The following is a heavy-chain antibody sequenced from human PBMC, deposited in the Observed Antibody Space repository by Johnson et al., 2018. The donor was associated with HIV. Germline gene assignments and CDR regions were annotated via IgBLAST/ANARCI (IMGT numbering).Heavy chain of an antibody. J-gene: IGHJ3*02. D-gene: IGHD2-8*01. Sequence: VQLVESGGGLVQPGGSLRLSCAASGFTFSSYAMHWVRQAPGKGLEYVSAISSNGGSTYYANSVKGRFTISRDNSKNTLYLQMNSLRVEDTALYYCMVAPRPGDVFDIWGQGTMVTVSS. CDR1: GFTFSSYA. CDR3: MVAPRPGDVFDI. CDR2: ISSNGGST. V-gene: IGHV3-64*01.